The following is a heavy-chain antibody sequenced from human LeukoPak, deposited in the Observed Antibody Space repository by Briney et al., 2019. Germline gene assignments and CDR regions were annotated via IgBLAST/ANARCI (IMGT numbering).Heavy chain of an antibody. CDR2: INPNSGGT. J-gene: IGHJ4*02. CDR3: ASDIVATIY. D-gene: IGHD5-12*01. CDR1: GYTFTGYY. Sequence: ASVTVSCKASGYTFTGYYMHWVRQAPGQGLEWMGRINPNSGGTNYAQKFQGRVTMTRDTSINTAFMELSRLSSDDTAVYYCASDIVATIYWGQGTLVTVSS. V-gene: IGHV1-2*06.